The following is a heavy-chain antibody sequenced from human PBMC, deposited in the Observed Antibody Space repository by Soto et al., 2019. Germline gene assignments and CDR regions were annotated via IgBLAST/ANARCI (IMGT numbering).Heavy chain of an antibody. V-gene: IGHV5-51*01. Sequence: GESLKISCKGSGYSFTSYWIGWVRQMPGKGLEWMGIIYPGDSDTRYSPSFQGQVTISADKSLRTAYLQWTSLKASDTALYYCARTRSFTLGFYYDGMDVWGQGTTVTVSS. J-gene: IGHJ6*02. D-gene: IGHD6-6*01. CDR2: IYPGDSDT. CDR1: GYSFTSYW. CDR3: ARTRSFTLGFYYDGMDV.